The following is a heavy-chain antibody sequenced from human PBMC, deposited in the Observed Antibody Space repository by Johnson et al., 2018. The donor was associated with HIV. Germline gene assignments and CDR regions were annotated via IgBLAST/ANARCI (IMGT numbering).Heavy chain of an antibody. V-gene: IGHV3-30*03. CDR2: ISYDGSNK. Sequence: VQLVESGGGVAQPGRSLRLSCAASGFRFSRYGMHWVRQAPGKGLEWVAVISYDGSNKDYIDSVKGRFTISRENAKNSLYLQMNNLRAEDTAMYYCARETRYDAFDIWGRGTMVTVSS. J-gene: IGHJ3*02. D-gene: IGHD2-2*01. CDR3: ARETRYDAFDI. CDR1: GFRFSRYG.